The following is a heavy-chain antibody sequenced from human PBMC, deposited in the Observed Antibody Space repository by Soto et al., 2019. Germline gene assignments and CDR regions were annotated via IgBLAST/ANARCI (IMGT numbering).Heavy chain of an antibody. D-gene: IGHD4-17*01. CDR1: GYTFTSYG. CDR2: ISAYNGNT. Sequence: QVQLVQSGAEVKKPGASVKVSCKASGYTFTSYGISWVRQAPGQGLEWMGWISAYNGNTNYAQKLQGRVTMTTDTSTSTAYMELSSVTAADTAVYYCARGRLDYGGNEWWFDPWGQGTLVTVSS. CDR3: ARGRLDYGGNEWWFDP. J-gene: IGHJ5*02. V-gene: IGHV1-18*01.